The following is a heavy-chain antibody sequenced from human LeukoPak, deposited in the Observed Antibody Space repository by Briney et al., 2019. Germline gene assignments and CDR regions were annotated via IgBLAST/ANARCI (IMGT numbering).Heavy chain of an antibody. V-gene: IGHV5-10-1*01. J-gene: IGHJ4*02. Sequence: LGESLKISCKGSGYSFTSYWISWVRQMPGKGLEWMGRIDPSGSYTNYSPSFQGHVTISADKSISTAYLQWSSLKASDTAMYYCARRYDILTGYIDYWGQGTLVTVSS. CDR1: GYSFTSYW. CDR3: ARRYDILTGYIDY. D-gene: IGHD3-9*01. CDR2: IDPSGSYT.